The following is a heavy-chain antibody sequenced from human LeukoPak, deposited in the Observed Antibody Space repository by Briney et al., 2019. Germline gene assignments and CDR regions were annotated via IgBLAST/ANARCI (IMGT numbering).Heavy chain of an antibody. V-gene: IGHV3-49*04. CDR1: GFTFGDYA. D-gene: IGHD3-3*01. CDR3: TRVWSSLSSDY. Sequence: GGSLRLSCTASGFTFGDYAMSWVRQAPGKGLEWVVFIRSKAYGGTTEYSASVKGRFTISRDDSKSIAYLQMNSLKTEDTAVYYCTRVWSSLSSDYWGQGTLVTVSS. CDR2: IRSKAYGGTT. J-gene: IGHJ4*02.